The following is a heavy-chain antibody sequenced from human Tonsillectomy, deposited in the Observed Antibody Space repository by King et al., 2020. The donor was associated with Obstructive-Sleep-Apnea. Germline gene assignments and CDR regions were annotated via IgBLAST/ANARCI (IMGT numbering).Heavy chain of an antibody. Sequence: VQLVESGGGVVQPGRSLRLSCAASGFTFTSYAMHWVRQAPGKGLVWVAVISYDGNNKYLADSVKGRFTISRENFRNILYLQINSLRPEDRAVYYCATGPGGDYRISDFDYWGQGTLVTVSS. J-gene: IGHJ4*02. V-gene: IGHV3-30-3*01. CDR3: ATGPGGDYRISDFDY. D-gene: IGHD3-3*01. CDR1: GFTFTSYA. CDR2: ISYDGNNK.